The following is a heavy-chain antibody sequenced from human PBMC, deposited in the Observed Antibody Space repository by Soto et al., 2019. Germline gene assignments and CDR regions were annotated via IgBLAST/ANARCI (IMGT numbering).Heavy chain of an antibody. CDR1: GGSFSPYY. Sequence: SATLSLTCAVYGGSFSPYYWSWIRQPPGKGLEWIGEINHSGSTNYNPSLKSRVTISVDTSKNQFSLKLSSVTAADTAVYYCARAPRYFTTTGHWFDPWGQGTLVTVSS. CDR2: INHSGST. J-gene: IGHJ5*02. D-gene: IGHD3-9*01. CDR3: ARAPRYFTTTGHWFDP. V-gene: IGHV4-34*01.